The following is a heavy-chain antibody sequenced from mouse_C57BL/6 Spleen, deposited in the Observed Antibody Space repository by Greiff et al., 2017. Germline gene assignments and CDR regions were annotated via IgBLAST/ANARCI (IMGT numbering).Heavy chain of an antibody. CDR2: IHPNSGST. D-gene: IGHD2-5*01. J-gene: IGHJ2*01. Sequence: QVQLQQPGAELVKPGASVKLSCKASGYTFTSYWMHWVKQRPGQGLEWIGMIHPNSGSTNYNEKFKSKATLTVDKSSSTAYIQLSSLTSEDSAVYYCARPWSNYEGDYFDYWGQGTTLTVSA. CDR3: ARPWSNYEGDYFDY. CDR1: GYTFTSYW. V-gene: IGHV1-64*01.